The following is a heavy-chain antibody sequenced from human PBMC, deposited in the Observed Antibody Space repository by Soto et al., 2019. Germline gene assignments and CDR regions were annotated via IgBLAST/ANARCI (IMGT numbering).Heavy chain of an antibody. Sequence: GSVKVSCKASGYSFTSYGIAWVRQAPGQGLEWMGWISADNGNTNYAQKVQDRVTMTTDTFTSTAYMELRSLRSDDTAVYCCARDGYFDYWGQGTLVTVSS. CDR1: GYSFTSYG. J-gene: IGHJ4*02. CDR3: ARDGYFDY. V-gene: IGHV1-18*01. CDR2: ISADNGNT.